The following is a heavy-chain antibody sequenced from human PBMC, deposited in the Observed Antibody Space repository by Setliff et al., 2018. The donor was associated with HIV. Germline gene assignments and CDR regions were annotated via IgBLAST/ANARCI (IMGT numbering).Heavy chain of an antibody. D-gene: IGHD3-22*01. CDR2: ILSTGERT. CDR1: GFTFSNYA. Sequence: GESLKISCAASGFTFSNYAMSWVRQAPGEGLEWVSAILSTGERTFYADSVKGRFTISRDNSKNTVYLQMNSLRAEDTAEYYCAKELAASGLGYFDSWGRGIRVTVSS. V-gene: IGHV3-23*01. J-gene: IGHJ4*02. CDR3: AKELAASGLGYFDS.